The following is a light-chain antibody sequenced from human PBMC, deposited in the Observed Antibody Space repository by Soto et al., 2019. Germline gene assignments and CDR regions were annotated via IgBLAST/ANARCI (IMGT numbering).Light chain of an antibody. CDR1: SSDVGGYKY. V-gene: IGLV2-14*03. CDR3: SSYTSSSTRV. J-gene: IGLJ1*01. Sequence: QSALTQPASVSXSPGQSITIXCTGTSSDVGGYKYVSWYQQHPGKAPKLMIYDIRNRPSGVSNRFSGSKSGNTASLTISGLQAEDEADYYCSSYTSSSTRVFGTGTKLTVL. CDR2: DIR.